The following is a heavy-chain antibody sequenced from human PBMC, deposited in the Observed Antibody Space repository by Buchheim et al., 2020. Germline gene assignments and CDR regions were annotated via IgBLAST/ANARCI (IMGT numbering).Heavy chain of an antibody. V-gene: IGHV3-7*01. D-gene: IGHD6-19*01. Sequence: EVQLVESGGGLVQPGGSLRLSCAASGFTFSSYWMSWVRQAPGKGLEWVANIKQDGSEKYYVDSVKGRFTISRDNAKNSLYLKMNSLRDEDTAVYYCARDHQWLASIPQFVDYWGQGTL. CDR3: ARDHQWLASIPQFVDY. CDR1: GFTFSSYW. CDR2: IKQDGSEK. J-gene: IGHJ4*02.